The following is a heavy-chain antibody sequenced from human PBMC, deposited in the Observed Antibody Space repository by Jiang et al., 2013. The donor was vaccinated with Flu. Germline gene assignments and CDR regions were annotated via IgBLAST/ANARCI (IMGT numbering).Heavy chain of an antibody. CDR2: INPTGGAA. CDR3: ARDAVVATATAWFDP. D-gene: IGHD2-15*01. CDR1: GYPFTAYF. Sequence: SGAEVKKPGTHKNSCKASGYPFTAYFIHWVRQAPGQRLEWMGIINPTGGAADYAQKFQGRVTMTSDTSTSTVYMELGNLRSDDTAVYYCARDAVVATATAWFDPWGQGTLVTVSS. V-gene: IGHV1-46*01. J-gene: IGHJ5*02.